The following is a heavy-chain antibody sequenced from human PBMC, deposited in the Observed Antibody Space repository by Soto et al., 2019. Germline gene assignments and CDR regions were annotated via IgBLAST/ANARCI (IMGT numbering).Heavy chain of an antibody. D-gene: IGHD6-13*01. CDR2: ITWNSGYI. CDR1: GFTFDDYA. J-gene: IGHJ4*02. CDR3: AKALYGSSSSPIDY. V-gene: IGHV3-9*01. Sequence: GGSLRLSCAASGFTFDDYAMHWVRQAPGKGLEWVSYITWNSGYIGYADSVTGRFTISRDNANNSLYLQMNSLKPEDTAFYYFAKALYGSSSSPIDYWGQGTLVTVSS.